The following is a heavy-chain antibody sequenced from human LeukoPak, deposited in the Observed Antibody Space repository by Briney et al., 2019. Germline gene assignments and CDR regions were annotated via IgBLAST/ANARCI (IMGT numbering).Heavy chain of an antibody. Sequence: GASVKVSCKASGYTFSNHGISWVRQAPGQGLEWLGWISAYNGNTHYAQKLQGRVTLTTDTSTSTAYMEVRSLRSDDTAVYFCARGIPDYYDSSGYPLFFDYWGQGTLVTVSS. CDR3: ARGIPDYYDSSGYPLFFDY. CDR1: GYTFSNHG. D-gene: IGHD3-22*01. J-gene: IGHJ4*02. V-gene: IGHV1-18*01. CDR2: ISAYNGNT.